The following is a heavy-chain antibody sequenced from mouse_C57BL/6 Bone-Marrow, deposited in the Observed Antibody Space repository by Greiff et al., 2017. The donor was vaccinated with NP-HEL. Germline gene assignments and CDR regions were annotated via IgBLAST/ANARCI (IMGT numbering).Heavy chain of an antibody. CDR3: ARRELTGTSSWFAY. Sequence: EVQRVESGGGLVQPGGSLKLSCAASGFTFSDYYMYWVRQTPEKRLEWVAYISNGGGSTYYPDTVKGRFTISRDNAKNTLYLQKSRLKSEDTAMYYCARRELTGTSSWFAYWGQGTLVTVSA. CDR1: GFTFSDYY. V-gene: IGHV5-12*01. J-gene: IGHJ3*01. CDR2: ISNGGGST. D-gene: IGHD4-1*01.